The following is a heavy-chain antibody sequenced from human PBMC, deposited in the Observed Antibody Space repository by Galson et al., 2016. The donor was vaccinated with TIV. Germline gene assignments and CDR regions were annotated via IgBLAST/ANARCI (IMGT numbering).Heavy chain of an antibody. V-gene: IGHV3-23*01. CDR3: AKRRVLTPKYQYNYGMDV. Sequence: SLRLSCAASGFTLRNYVMSWVRRAPGKGLEWVSVVSGSGDSTYYADSVRGRFIISRDNSKNTLYLQMNSLRPEDTAEYYCAKRRVLTPKYQYNYGMDVWGQGTTVTVSS. CDR1: GFTLRNYV. CDR2: VSGSGDST. J-gene: IGHJ6*02. D-gene: IGHD4-23*01.